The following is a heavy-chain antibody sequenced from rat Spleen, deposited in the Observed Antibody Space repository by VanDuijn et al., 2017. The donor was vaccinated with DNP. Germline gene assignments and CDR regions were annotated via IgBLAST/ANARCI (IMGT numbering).Heavy chain of an antibody. CDR2: IHTGGSTT. Sequence: EVQLVESGGGLVQPGKSLKLSCAASGFSFNKYGMAWVRQTPTKGLEWVASIHTGGSTTYYRDSAKGRFTISRDNAKNTQYLQMDSLRSDDTATYYCARTNSYIYEYWGQGVMVTVSS. V-gene: IGHV5S14*01. CDR3: ARTNSYIYEY. J-gene: IGHJ2*01. CDR1: GFSFNKYG. D-gene: IGHD1-2*01.